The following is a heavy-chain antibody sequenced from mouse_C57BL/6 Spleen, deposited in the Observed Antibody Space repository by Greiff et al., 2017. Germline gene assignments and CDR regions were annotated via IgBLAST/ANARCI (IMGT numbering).Heavy chain of an antibody. V-gene: IGHV5-4*01. CDR1: GFTFSSYA. J-gene: IGHJ1*03. CDR3: ARDHGNYLYWYFDV. CDR2: ISDGGSYT. Sequence: EVKVVESGGGLVKPGGSLKLSCAASGFTFSSYAMSWVRQTPEKRLEWVATISDGGSYTYYPDNAKNNLYLQMSHLKSEDTAMYYCARDHGNYLYWYFDVWGTGTTVTVAS. D-gene: IGHD2-1*01.